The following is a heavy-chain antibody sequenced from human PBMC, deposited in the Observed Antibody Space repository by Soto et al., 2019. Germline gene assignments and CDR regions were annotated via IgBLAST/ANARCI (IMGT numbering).Heavy chain of an antibody. Sequence: SETLSLTCTVSGGSISSGAYYWSWTRQHPGKGLEWIGYSYYSGSTYYNPSLTSRVTISIDPSKNQFSLKLSSVTAADPAVFYCARFPYGGGDWFDPWGQGTLVTVSS. V-gene: IGHV4-31*03. CDR1: GGSISSGAYY. D-gene: IGHD3-10*01. CDR3: ARFPYGGGDWFDP. J-gene: IGHJ5*02. CDR2: SYYSGST.